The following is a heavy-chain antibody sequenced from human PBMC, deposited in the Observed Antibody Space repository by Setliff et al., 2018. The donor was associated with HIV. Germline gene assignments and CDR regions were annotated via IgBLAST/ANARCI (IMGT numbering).Heavy chain of an antibody. D-gene: IGHD2-2*01. CDR2: IISSSTNI. CDR1: GFTFSTYW. J-gene: IGHJ4*02. Sequence: GGSLRLSCAASGFTFSTYWMNWVRQAPGKGLEWVSSIISSSTNIYYPDSVRGRFTVSRDNSKNTLYLQMNSLRADDTAVYYCARRAYCSSTTCFDNWGQGTLVTVSS. CDR3: ARRAYCSSTTCFDN. V-gene: IGHV3-21*01.